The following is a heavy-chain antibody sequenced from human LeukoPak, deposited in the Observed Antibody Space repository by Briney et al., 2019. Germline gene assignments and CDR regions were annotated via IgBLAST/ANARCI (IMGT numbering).Heavy chain of an antibody. V-gene: IGHV3-7*05. J-gene: IGHJ3*02. CDR2: IRQDGSER. CDR3: AKDTGRITITVPKDAFDI. Sequence: SGGSLRLSCTGSGFTFSIFWMSWVRQAPGKGLEWVANIRQDGSERYYMDSVKGRFTISRDNSKNTLYLQMNSLRAEDTAVYYCAKDTGRITITVPKDAFDIWGQGTMVTVSS. CDR1: GFTFSIFW. D-gene: IGHD1-20*01.